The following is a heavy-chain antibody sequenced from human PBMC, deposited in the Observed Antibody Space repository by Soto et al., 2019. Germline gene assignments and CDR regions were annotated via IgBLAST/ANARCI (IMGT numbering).Heavy chain of an antibody. CDR3: AREAGFRSGRATEVEWYFDL. CDR1: GFTVSSNY. CDR2: IYSGDST. V-gene: IGHV3-53*04. Sequence: EVQLVESGGGLVQPGGSLRLSCAASGFTVSSNYMSWVRQAPGKGLEWVSVIYSGDSTYYADSVKGRFTISRHNSKNTLYLQMNSLRAEDTAVYYCAREAGFRSGRATEVEWYFDLWGRGTLVTVSS. D-gene: IGHD5-12*01. J-gene: IGHJ2*01.